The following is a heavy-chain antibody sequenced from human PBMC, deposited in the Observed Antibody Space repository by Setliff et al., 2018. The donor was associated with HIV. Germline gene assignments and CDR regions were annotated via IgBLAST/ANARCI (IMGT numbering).Heavy chain of an antibody. CDR3: ARGYNPGYSSGWRFDF. V-gene: IGHV1-2*02. D-gene: IGHD6-19*01. J-gene: IGHJ4*02. Sequence: GASVKVSCKSSGYTFTAYYLHWVRQAPGQGLEWMGWINPNSGDTAYAQKFQGRVTMTRDTSISTAYMELSRLRSDDTAVYFCARGYNPGYSSGWRFDFWGRGTLVTVSS. CDR2: INPNSGDT. CDR1: GYTFTAYY.